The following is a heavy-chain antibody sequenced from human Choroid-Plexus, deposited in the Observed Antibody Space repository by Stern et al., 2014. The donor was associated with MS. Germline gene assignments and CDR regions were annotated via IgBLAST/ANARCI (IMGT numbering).Heavy chain of an antibody. D-gene: IGHD2/OR15-2a*01. V-gene: IGHV3-30*18. CDR3: AKDRQYLTYFFDH. CDR1: GFTLGSCA. CDR2: VSYDGSNK. Sequence: QMQLVQSGGGMVQPGRPLRLSCVASGFTLGSCAMHWVRQAPGKGLEWVAGVSYDGSNKYYADSVKGRFTISRDNSQNTLYMQMSSLRPEDTAVYYCAKDRQYLTYFFDHWGQGSLVTVSS. J-gene: IGHJ5*02.